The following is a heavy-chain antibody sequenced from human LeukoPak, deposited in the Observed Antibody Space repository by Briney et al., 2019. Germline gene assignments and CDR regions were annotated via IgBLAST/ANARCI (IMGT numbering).Heavy chain of an antibody. CDR2: IIPIFGTA. D-gene: IGHD4-17*01. Sequence: ASVKVSCKASGGTFSSYAISWVRQAPGQGLEWMGGIIPIFGTANYAQKFQGRVTITADESTSTAYMELSSLRAEDTAVYYCARDRGDGDAPDAFDIWGQGTMVTVSS. CDR3: ARDRGDGDAPDAFDI. J-gene: IGHJ3*02. CDR1: GGTFSSYA. V-gene: IGHV1-69*13.